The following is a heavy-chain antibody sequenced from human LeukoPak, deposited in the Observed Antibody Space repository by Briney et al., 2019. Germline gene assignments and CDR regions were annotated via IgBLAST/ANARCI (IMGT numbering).Heavy chain of an antibody. V-gene: IGHV1-46*01. CDR2: INPSGGST. D-gene: IGHD2-8*01. CDR1: GYTFTSYY. J-gene: IGHJ5*02. CDR3: ASLGYCTNGVCYASLRWFDP. Sequence: EASVKVSCKASGYTFTSYYMHWVRQAPGQGLEWMGIINPSGGSTSYAQKFQGRVTMTRDMSTSTVYMELSSLRSEDTAVYYCASLGYCTNGVCYASLRWFDPWGQGTLVTVSS.